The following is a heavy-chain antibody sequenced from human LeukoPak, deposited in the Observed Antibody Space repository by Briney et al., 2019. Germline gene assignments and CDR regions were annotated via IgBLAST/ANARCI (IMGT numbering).Heavy chain of an antibody. Sequence: PGGSLRLSCAASGFTFSSYSMNWVRQAPGKGLDWVSYISSSSSTIYYADSVKGRFTISRDNAKNSLYLQMNSLRAEDTAVYYCARGGKRRIAAPKTDYYYYMDVWGKGTTVTVSS. V-gene: IGHV3-48*01. CDR1: GFTFSSYS. D-gene: IGHD6-6*01. CDR2: ISSSSSTI. J-gene: IGHJ6*03. CDR3: ARGGKRRIAAPKTDYYYYMDV.